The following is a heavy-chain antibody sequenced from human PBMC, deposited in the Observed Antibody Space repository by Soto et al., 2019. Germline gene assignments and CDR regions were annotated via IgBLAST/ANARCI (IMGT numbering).Heavy chain of an antibody. D-gene: IGHD5-18*01. V-gene: IGHV1-69*02. CDR3: ASSYGSGYRAFDY. Sequence: QVQLVQSGAEVKKPGSSVRVSCKASGDTFTFYSINWVRQAPGLGLEWMGRISPILSMSNYTQRFQGRVTMTAGKSTSTPYMELSSLRSEDTAMYYCASSYGSGYRAFDYWGQGALVTVSS. CDR2: ISPILSMS. J-gene: IGHJ4*02. CDR1: GDTFTFYS.